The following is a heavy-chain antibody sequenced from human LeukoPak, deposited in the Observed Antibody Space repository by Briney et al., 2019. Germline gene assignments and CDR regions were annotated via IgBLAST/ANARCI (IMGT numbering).Heavy chain of an antibody. CDR1: GFTFSSFA. J-gene: IGHJ4*02. Sequence: GGSLRLSCAASGFTFSSFAMTWVRQVPGKGLQWVSTISDSGYTYYADSVKGRFTISRDTSKNTLYLQMNSLRAEDTAVYYCARRVGDLLLWDWGQGTLVTVSS. CDR3: ARRVGDLLLWD. V-gene: IGHV3-23*01. CDR2: ISDSGYT. D-gene: IGHD3-16*02.